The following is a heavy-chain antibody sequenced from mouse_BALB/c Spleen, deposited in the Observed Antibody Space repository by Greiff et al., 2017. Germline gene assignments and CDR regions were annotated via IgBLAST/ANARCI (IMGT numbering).Heavy chain of an antibody. Sequence: VQLQQSGPELVRPGVSVKISCKGSGYTFTDYAMHWVKQSHAKSLEWIGVISTYSGNTNDNQKFKGKATMTVDKSSSTAYMELARLTSEDSAIYYCARCRYDGSSSLYAMDYWGQGTSVTVSS. CDR2: ISTYSGNT. V-gene: IGHV1-67*01. CDR1: GYTFTDYA. J-gene: IGHJ4*01. CDR3: ARCRYDGSSSLYAMDY. D-gene: IGHD1-1*01.